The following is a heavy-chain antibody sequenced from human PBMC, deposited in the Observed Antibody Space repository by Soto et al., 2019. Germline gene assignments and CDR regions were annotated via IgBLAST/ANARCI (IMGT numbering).Heavy chain of an antibody. V-gene: IGHV3-48*01. CDR1: GFTFSSYA. CDR2: ISSSSSTI. J-gene: IGHJ4*02. Sequence: GGSLRLSCAASGFTFSSYAMSWVRQAPGKGLEWVSYISSSSSTIYYADSVKGRFTISRDNAKNSLYLQMNSLRAEDTAVYYCARTPLRGGYSYGQKAYFDYWGQGTLVTVSS. CDR3: ARTPLRGGYSYGQKAYFDY. D-gene: IGHD5-18*01.